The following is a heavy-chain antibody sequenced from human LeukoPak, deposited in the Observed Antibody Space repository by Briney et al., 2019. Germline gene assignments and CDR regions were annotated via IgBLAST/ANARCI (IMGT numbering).Heavy chain of an antibody. V-gene: IGHV3-23*01. D-gene: IGHD3-3*01. CDR1: GFTFKDYW. CDR3: AKKIFGVASNYFDC. CDR2: ISGSGGST. J-gene: IGHJ4*02. Sequence: GGSLRLSCVASGFTFKDYWMSWVRQAPGKGLEWVSAISGSGGSTYYADSVKGRFTISRDNSKNTLYLQMNSLRAEDTAVYYCAKKIFGVASNYFDCWGQGTLVTVSS.